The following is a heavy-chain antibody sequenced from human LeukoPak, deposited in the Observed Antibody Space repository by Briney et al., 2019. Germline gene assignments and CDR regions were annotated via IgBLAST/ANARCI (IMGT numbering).Heavy chain of an antibody. J-gene: IGHJ4*02. D-gene: IGHD5-18*01. CDR2: INHSGST. Sequence: PSETLSLTCTVSGGSISSSSYYWSWIRQPPGKGLEWIGEINHSGSTNYNPSLKSRVTISVDTSKIQFSLKLSSVTAADTAMYYCARTRGYSYAYFDYWGQGTLVTVSS. V-gene: IGHV4-39*07. CDR1: GGSISSSSYY. CDR3: ARTRGYSYAYFDY.